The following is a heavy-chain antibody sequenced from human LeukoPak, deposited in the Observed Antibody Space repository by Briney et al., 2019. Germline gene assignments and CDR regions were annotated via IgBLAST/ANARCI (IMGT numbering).Heavy chain of an antibody. Sequence: GASVKVSCKASGYTFTSYGISWVRQAPGQGLEWMGWISAYNGNTNYAQKLQGRVTMTTDTSTSTAYMELRSLRSDDTAVYYCARDGLRRLRYLYYFDYWGQGTLVTVSS. CDR1: GYTFTSYG. J-gene: IGHJ4*02. CDR2: ISAYNGNT. CDR3: ARDGLRRLRYLYYFDY. V-gene: IGHV1-18*01. D-gene: IGHD4-17*01.